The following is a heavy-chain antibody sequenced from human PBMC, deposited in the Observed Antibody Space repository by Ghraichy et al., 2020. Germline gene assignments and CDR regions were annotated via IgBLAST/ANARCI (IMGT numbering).Heavy chain of an antibody. V-gene: IGHV3-23*01. Sequence: GGSLRLSCAASGFTFSSYAMSWVRQAPGKGLEWVSTISGSGGSTYYADSVKGRFTISRDNTKNTLYLQMNSLRAEDTAVYYCAKDGHGYGYSAGTPDDYWGQGTLVTVSS. J-gene: IGHJ4*02. CDR2: ISGSGGST. CDR3: AKDGHGYGYSAGTPDDY. CDR1: GFTFSSYA. D-gene: IGHD5-18*01.